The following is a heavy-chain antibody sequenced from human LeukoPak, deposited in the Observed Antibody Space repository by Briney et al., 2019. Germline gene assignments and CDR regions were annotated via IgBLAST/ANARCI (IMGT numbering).Heavy chain of an antibody. CDR3: AKASGGYSYGPHDY. CDR1: GFTFSSYA. J-gene: IGHJ4*02. Sequence: PGGSLRLSCAASGFTFSSYAMSWVRRAPGKGLEWVSAISGSGGSTYYADSVKGRFTISRDNSKNTLYLQMNSLRAEDTAVYYCAKASGGYSYGPHDYWGQGTLDTVSS. CDR2: ISGSGGST. D-gene: IGHD5-18*01. V-gene: IGHV3-23*01.